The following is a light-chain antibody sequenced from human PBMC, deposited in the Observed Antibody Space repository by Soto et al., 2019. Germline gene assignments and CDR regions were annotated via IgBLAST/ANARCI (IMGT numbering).Light chain of an antibody. CDR1: QSFSSNY. Sequence: EIVLTQSPGTLSLSPGERATLSCRASQSFSSNYLAWYQQKPGQAPRLLLYGASSRATGIPDRFSGSGSATDFTLTISRLEPEDSAIYYCQQYGSWTFGQGTKVEIK. CDR3: QQYGSWT. J-gene: IGKJ1*01. V-gene: IGKV3-20*01. CDR2: GAS.